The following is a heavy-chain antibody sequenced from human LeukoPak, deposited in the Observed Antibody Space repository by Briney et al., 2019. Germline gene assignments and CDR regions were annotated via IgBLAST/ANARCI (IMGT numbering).Heavy chain of an antibody. CDR1: GFTFSSYA. J-gene: IGHJ4*02. CDR3: AKAGNDFWSGYYLFDY. Sequence: GGSLRLSCAASGFTFSSYAMSWVRQAPGKGLEWVSAISGSGGSTYYADSVKGRFTISRDNSKNTLYLQMNSLRAEDTAVYYCAKAGNDFWSGYYLFDYWGQGTLVTVSS. D-gene: IGHD3-3*01. V-gene: IGHV3-23*01. CDR2: ISGSGGST.